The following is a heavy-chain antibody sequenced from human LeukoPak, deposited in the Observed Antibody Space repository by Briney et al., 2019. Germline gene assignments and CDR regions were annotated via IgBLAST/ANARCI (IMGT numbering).Heavy chain of an antibody. CDR1: GFTFDDYG. CDR3: ARGPSGYYYYYYMDV. D-gene: IGHD1-26*01. V-gene: IGHV3-21*01. J-gene: IGHJ6*03. Sequence: GGSLRLSCAASGFTFDDYGMNWVRQAPGKGLEWVSSISSSSSYIYYADSVKGRFTISRDNAKNSLHLQMNSLRAEDTAVYYCARGPSGYYYYYYMDVWGKGTTVTVSS. CDR2: ISSSSSYI.